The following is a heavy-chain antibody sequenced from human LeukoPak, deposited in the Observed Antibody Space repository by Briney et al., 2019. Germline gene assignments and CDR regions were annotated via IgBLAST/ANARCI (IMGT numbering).Heavy chain of an antibody. CDR3: ARHGSVAAAGFDY. D-gene: IGHD6-13*01. J-gene: IGHJ4*02. CDR2: IYHSGST. V-gene: IGHV4-38-2*01. Sequence: PSETLSLTCAVSGYSISSGYYWGWIRQPPGKGLEWIGSIYHSGSTYYNPSLKRRVTISVDTSKNQFSLKLSSVTAADTAVYYCARHGSVAAAGFDYWGQGTLVTVSS. CDR1: GYSISSGYY.